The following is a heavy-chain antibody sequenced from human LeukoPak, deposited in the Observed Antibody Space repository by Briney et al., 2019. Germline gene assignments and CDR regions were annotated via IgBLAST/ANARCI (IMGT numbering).Heavy chain of an antibody. CDR1: GGSIGSDY. J-gene: IGHJ4*02. V-gene: IGHV4-59*08. CDR2: IYYTGGT. Sequence: KPSETLSLTCTVSGGSIGSDYWTWIRQPPGKGLEYIGYIYYTGGTNYNPSLKRRVTIPVDTSQTQFSLKLSAVTAADTAVYFCAKYGISGWVIDNLGQGTLVTVSS. D-gene: IGHD6-19*01. CDR3: AKYGISGWVIDN.